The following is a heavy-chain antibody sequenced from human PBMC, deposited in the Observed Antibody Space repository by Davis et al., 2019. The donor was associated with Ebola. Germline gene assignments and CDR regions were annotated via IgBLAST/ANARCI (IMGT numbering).Heavy chain of an antibody. D-gene: IGHD2-15*01. CDR2: ISGSGGST. CDR1: GFTFSSYA. CDR3: AKVVPGIVGALYYYGMDV. V-gene: IGHV3-23*01. J-gene: IGHJ6*02. Sequence: GESLKISCAASGFTFSSYAMNWVHQAPGKGLEWVSAISGSGGSTYYADSVKGRFTISRDNSKNTLYLQMNSLRAEDTAVYYCAKVVPGIVGALYYYGMDVWGQGTTVTVSS.